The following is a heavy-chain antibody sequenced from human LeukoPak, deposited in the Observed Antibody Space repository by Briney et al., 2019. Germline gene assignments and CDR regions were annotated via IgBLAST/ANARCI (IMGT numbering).Heavy chain of an antibody. Sequence: PSETLSLTCAVSGGSINSHYWGWIRHPPGKGLQWIGDIYSTGKNNYNPPLKSRVTISLDTSKRHLSLNLTSVLAADTAIYYCVRRDTGWNYFDYWGQGILVTVSS. CDR1: GGSINSHY. CDR2: IYSTGKN. V-gene: IGHV4-4*08. J-gene: IGHJ4*02. D-gene: IGHD6-19*01. CDR3: VRRDTGWNYFDY.